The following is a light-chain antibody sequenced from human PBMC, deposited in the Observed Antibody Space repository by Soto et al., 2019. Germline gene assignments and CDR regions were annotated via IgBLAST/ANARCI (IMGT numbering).Light chain of an antibody. CDR1: SSDVGGYNL. J-gene: IGLJ1*01. CDR2: EGS. Sequence: QSALTQPASVSGSPGQSITISCTGTSSDVGGYNLVSWYQQHPGKAPKVMIYEGSKRPSGVSNRFSGSKSGNTASLTISGLQAEDEAYYYCCSYAGSSTYVFGTGTKVTVL. CDR3: CSYAGSSTYV. V-gene: IGLV2-23*01.